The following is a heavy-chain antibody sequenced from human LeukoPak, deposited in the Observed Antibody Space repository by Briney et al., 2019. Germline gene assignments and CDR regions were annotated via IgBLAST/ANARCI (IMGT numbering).Heavy chain of an antibody. CDR2: IYYSGST. CDR1: GGSISSSSYY. J-gene: IGHJ3*02. V-gene: IGHV4-39*07. Sequence: SETLSLTCTVSGGSISSSSYYWGWIRQPPGKGLEWIGSIYYSGSTYYNPSLKSRVTISVDTSKNQFSLKLSSVTAADTAVYYCARDHRGLEDAFDIWGQGTMVTVSS. D-gene: IGHD3-10*01. CDR3: ARDHRGLEDAFDI.